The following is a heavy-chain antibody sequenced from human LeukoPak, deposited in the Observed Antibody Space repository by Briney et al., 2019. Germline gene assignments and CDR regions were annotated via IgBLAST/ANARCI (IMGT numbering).Heavy chain of an antibody. CDR1: GYSFTSYW. CDR2: IYPGDSDI. D-gene: IGHD4/OR15-4a*01. Sequence: GESLKISCKGSGYSFTSYWIGWVRQMPGKGLEWMGIIYPGDSDITYSPSFQGQVTISADKSISTAYLQWSSLKASGTAMYYCARQGFGANPLFFDYWGQGTLVAVSS. J-gene: IGHJ4*02. V-gene: IGHV5-51*01. CDR3: ARQGFGANPLFFDY.